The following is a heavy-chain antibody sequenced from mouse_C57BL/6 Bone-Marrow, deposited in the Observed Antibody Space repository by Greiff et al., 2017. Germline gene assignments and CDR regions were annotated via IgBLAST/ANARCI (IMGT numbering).Heavy chain of an antibody. V-gene: IGHV14-4*01. J-gene: IGHJ2*01. CDR3: TTDYLLYCDY. CDR1: GFNIKDDY. Sequence: VQLQQSGAELVRPGASVKLSCTASGFNIKDDYMHWVKQRPEQGLEWIGWIDPENGDTEYASKFQGKATITADTSSNTAYLQLSSLTSEDTAVYYCTTDYLLYCDYWGQGTTLTVSS. CDR2: IDPENGDT. D-gene: IGHD2-4*01.